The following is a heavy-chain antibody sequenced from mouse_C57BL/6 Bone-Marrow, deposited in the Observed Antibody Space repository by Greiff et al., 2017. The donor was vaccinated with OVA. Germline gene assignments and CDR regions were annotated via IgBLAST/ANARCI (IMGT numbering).Heavy chain of an antibody. CDR2: IYPRSGNT. V-gene: IGHV1-81*01. D-gene: IGHD2-12*01. CDR3: ARWLLYAY. CDR1: GYTFTSYG. Sequence: VKLVESGAELARPGASVKLSCKASGYTFTSYGISWVKQRTGQGLEWIGEIYPRSGNTYYNEKFKGKATLTADKSSSTAYMELRSLTSEDSAVYFCARWLLYAYWGQGTLVTVSA. J-gene: IGHJ3*01.